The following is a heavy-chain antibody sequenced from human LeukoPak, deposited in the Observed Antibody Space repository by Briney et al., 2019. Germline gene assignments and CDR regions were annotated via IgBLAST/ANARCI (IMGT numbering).Heavy chain of an antibody. CDR2: ISAYNGNT. D-gene: IGHD6-19*01. CDR3: ARAWAVAGFDY. Sequence: ASVKVSCKASGYTFTSYYMHWVRQAPGQGLEWMGWISAYNGNTNYAQKLQGRVTMTTDTSTSTAYMELRSLRSDDTAVYYCARAWAVAGFDYWGQGTLVTVSS. V-gene: IGHV1-18*04. J-gene: IGHJ4*02. CDR1: GYTFTSYY.